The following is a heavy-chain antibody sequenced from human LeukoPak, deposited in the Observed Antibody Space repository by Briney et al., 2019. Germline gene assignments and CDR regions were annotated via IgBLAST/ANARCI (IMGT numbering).Heavy chain of an antibody. V-gene: IGHV4-59*08. D-gene: IGHD3-16*02. CDR1: GPSISSYY. Sequence: PSETLSLTCTVSGPSISSYYWSWIRQPPGKGLEWIGYIYYSGSTNYNPSLKSRVTISVDTSKNQFSLKLSSVTAADTAVYYCARYYYDYVWGSYRPLYYFDYWGQGTLVTVSS. J-gene: IGHJ4*02. CDR3: ARYYYDYVWGSYRPLYYFDY. CDR2: IYYSGST.